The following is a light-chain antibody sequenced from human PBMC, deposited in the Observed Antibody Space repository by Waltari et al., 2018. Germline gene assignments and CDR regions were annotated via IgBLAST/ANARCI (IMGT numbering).Light chain of an antibody. CDR2: AAS. Sequence: DIQMTQSPSSLSASVGDRVTITCRPSQTISTYLNWYQQKPGKVPKLLIYAASTLQSGVPSTFSGSGSGTDFTLTISSLRPEDFATYYCQQSYSTPRTFGQGTKVEIK. J-gene: IGKJ1*01. CDR1: QTISTY. CDR3: QQSYSTPRT. V-gene: IGKV1-39*01.